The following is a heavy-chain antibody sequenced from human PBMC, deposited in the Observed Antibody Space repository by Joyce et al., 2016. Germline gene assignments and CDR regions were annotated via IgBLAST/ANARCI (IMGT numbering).Heavy chain of an antibody. CDR3: ARDNGWYKLDF. CDR2: ISHSGAT. V-gene: IGHV4-59*01. D-gene: IGHD6-19*01. Sequence: QVQLQESGPGLVKPSETLSLTCTVSGASITSDHWTWIRQPPGKGLEWIGFISHSGATNYNPSLASRVTFSADTSKNLFSLKLSSVTAADTAVYYCARDNGWYKLDFWGQGRLVTVSS. CDR1: GASITSDH. J-gene: IGHJ4*02.